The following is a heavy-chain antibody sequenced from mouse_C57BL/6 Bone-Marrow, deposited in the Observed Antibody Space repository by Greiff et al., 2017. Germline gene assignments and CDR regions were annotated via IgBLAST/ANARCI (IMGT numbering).Heavy chain of an antibody. J-gene: IGHJ1*03. V-gene: IGHV1-82*01. Sequence: QVQLQQSGPELVKPGASVKISCKASGYAFSSSWLNWVKQRPGKGLEWIGGIYPGDGDTNYYGKFKGKATQNADTSSSKAYMQLSSLTSEDSAVYFCARERALWLRHDWYFDVWGTGTTVTVSS. D-gene: IGHD2-2*01. CDR2: IYPGDGDT. CDR1: GYAFSSSW. CDR3: ARERALWLRHDWYFDV.